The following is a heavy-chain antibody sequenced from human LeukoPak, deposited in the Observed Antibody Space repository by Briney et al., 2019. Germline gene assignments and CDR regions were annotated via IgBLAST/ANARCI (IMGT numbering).Heavy chain of an antibody. D-gene: IGHD3-16*02. J-gene: IGHJ4*02. V-gene: IGHV3-30*18. CDR3: AKDFYVWGSYRYSYFDY. CDR2: ISYDGSNK. Sequence: GESLKISCAASGFTFSSYGMHWVRQAPGKGLEWVAVISYDGSNKYYADSVKGRFTISRDNSKNTLYLQMNSLRAEDTAVYYCAKDFYVWGSYRYSYFDYWGQGTLVTVSS. CDR1: GFTFSSYG.